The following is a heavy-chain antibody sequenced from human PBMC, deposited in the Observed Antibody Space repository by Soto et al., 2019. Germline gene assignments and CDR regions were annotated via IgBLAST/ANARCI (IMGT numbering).Heavy chain of an antibody. CDR2: IYYSGST. D-gene: IGHD3-22*01. CDR1: GGSISSYY. V-gene: IGHV4-59*01. CDR3: ARGTGYYDSSGLYYFDY. J-gene: IGHJ4*02. Sequence: SETPSLTCTVSGGSISSYYWSWIRQPPGKGLEWIGYIYYSGSTNYNPSLKSRVTISVDTSKNQFSLKLSSVTAADTAVYYCARGTGYYDSSGLYYFDYWGQGTLVTVSS.